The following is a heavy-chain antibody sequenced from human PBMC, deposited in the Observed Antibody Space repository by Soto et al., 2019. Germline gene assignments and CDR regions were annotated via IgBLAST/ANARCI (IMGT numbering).Heavy chain of an antibody. J-gene: IGHJ5*02. D-gene: IGHD6-6*01. CDR3: ARHRARNWFDP. V-gene: IGHV4-39*01. CDR1: GGSISSSSYY. CDR2: IYYSGST. Sequence: QLQLQESGPGLVKPSETLSLTCIVSGGSISSSSYYWGWIRQPPGKGLEWIGSIYYSGSTYYNPSLKSRVTISVDTSKNQFSLKLSSVTAADTAVFYCARHRARNWFDPWGQGTLVIVSS.